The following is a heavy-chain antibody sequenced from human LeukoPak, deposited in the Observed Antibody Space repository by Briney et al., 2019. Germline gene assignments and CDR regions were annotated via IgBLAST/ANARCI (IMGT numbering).Heavy chain of an antibody. J-gene: IGHJ4*02. V-gene: IGHV3-30-3*01. D-gene: IGHD3-22*01. CDR3: AREGTLRGYYYEGPYYFDY. CDR2: ISYDGSNK. Sequence: SGGSLRLSCAASGFTFSSYAMHWVRQAPGKGLEWVAVISYDGSNKYYADSVKGRFTISRDNSKNTLYLQMNSLRAEDTAVYYCAREGTLRGYYYEGPYYFDYWGQGTLVTVSS. CDR1: GFTFSSYA.